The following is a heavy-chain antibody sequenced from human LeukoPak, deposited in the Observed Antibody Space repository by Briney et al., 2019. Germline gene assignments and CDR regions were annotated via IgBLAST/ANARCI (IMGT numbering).Heavy chain of an antibody. V-gene: IGHV3-7*01. CDR2: IKQDGSEK. CDR3: ARDPNHGALDI. Sequence: GGSLRLSCAASGFTFSSYWMNWVRQAPGKGLEWVANIKQDGSEKDYVDSVKGRFTISRDNAKNSLYLLMDSLRAEDTAVYYCARDPNHGALDIWGQGTLVTVSS. J-gene: IGHJ3*02. CDR1: GFTFSSYW. D-gene: IGHD1-14*01.